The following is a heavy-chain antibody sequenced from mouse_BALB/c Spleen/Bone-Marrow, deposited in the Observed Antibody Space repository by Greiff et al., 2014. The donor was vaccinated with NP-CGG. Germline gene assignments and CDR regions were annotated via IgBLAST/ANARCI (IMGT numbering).Heavy chain of an antibody. J-gene: IGHJ2*01. V-gene: IGHV2-9*02. Sequence: VMLVESGPGLVAPSQTLSITCTVSGFSLTSYGVHWVRQPPGKGLEWLGVIWAGGSTDYNSALMSRLSISKDNSKSQVILKMNSLQTDDTAMYYCSRERPRYFDNWGQGSTLPVSS. CDR3: SRERPRYFDN. CDR1: GFSLTSYG. CDR2: IWAGGST.